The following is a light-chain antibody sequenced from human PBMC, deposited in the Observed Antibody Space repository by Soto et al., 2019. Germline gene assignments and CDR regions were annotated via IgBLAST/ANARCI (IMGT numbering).Light chain of an antibody. CDR1: SGYSNYK. J-gene: IGLJ2*01. Sequence: QSVLTQPPSASASLGASVTLTCTLSSGYSNYKVDWYQQRPGKGPRFVMRVGTGGIVGSKGDGIPDRFSVLGSGLNRYLTIKNIHEEDESDYHCGADHGSGSNFVVVFGGGTKLPVL. CDR3: GADHGSGSNFVVV. CDR2: VGTGGIVG. V-gene: IGLV9-49*01.